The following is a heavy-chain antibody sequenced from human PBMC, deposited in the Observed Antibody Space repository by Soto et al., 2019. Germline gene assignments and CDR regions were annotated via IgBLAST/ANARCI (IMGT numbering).Heavy chain of an antibody. J-gene: IGHJ4*02. D-gene: IGHD2-8*01. CDR3: ASHSGVAALGGLDH. Sequence: SATLSLTCTVSGGSFTSDYWSWIRQPPGKGLQWIGYIYYNGTTNYNPSLKSRLTISQDTAKGQISLELTSLTAADTAVYYCASHSGVAALGGLDHWGQGTLVTVSS. V-gene: IGHV4-59*08. CDR2: IYYNGTT. CDR1: GGSFTSDY.